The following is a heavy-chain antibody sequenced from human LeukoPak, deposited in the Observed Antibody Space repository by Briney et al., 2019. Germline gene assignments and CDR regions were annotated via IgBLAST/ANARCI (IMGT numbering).Heavy chain of an antibody. CDR1: GGTFSSYA. J-gene: IGHJ4*02. CDR3: ARTTNYYDSVYYFDY. CDR2: IIPIFGTA. V-gene: IGHV1-69*13. D-gene: IGHD3-22*01. Sequence: SVTVSCKASGGTFSSYAISWVRQAPGQGLEWMGGIIPIFGTANYAQKFQGRVTITADESTSTAYMELSSLRSEDTAVYYCARTTNYYDSVYYFDYWGQGTLVTVSS.